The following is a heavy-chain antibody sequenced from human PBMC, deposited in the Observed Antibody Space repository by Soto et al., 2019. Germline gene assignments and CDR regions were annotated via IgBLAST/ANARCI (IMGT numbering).Heavy chain of an antibody. CDR2: ISGSGGST. D-gene: IGHD1-26*01. J-gene: IGHJ3*01. CDR1: GFTFSSYA. CDR3: AKSIVGATNYAFDF. Sequence: EVQLLESGGGLVQPGGSLRLSCVASGFTFSSYAMSWVRQAPGKGLEWVSAISGSGGSTYYADSVKGRFTISRDNSKNTLYVQMNSLRAEDTAVYYCAKSIVGATNYAFDFWGQGTMVTVSS. V-gene: IGHV3-23*01.